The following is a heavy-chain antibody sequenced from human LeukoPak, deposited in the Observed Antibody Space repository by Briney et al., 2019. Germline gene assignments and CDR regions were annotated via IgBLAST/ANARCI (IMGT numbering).Heavy chain of an antibody. Sequence: GGSLRLSCAASGFTFSFYTMHWVRQAPGKGLESVSAISTNGDTTYYLNSVKDRFTISRDNSKSTLYLQMGSLRVEDMAVYYCAREVDGGFDPWGQGTLVTVSS. D-gene: IGHD3-16*01. CDR3: AREVDGGFDP. CDR1: GFTFSFYT. CDR2: ISTNGDTT. V-gene: IGHV3-64*01. J-gene: IGHJ5*02.